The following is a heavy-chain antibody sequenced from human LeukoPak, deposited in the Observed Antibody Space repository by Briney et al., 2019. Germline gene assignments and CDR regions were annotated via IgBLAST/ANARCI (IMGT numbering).Heavy chain of an antibody. CDR2: IDASSGKT. CDR1: GYSFTSKY. D-gene: IGHD6-19*01. J-gene: IGHJ4*02. Sequence: ASVKVSCKASGYSFTSKYMHWVRQAPGQGLEWMGTIDASSGKTNYAQSFQGRVTMTRDTSTSTVYMELSSLRSEDAAVYYCARSLGGQWLAYHFDHWGQGTLATVSS. CDR3: ARSLGGQWLAYHFDH. V-gene: IGHV1-46*01.